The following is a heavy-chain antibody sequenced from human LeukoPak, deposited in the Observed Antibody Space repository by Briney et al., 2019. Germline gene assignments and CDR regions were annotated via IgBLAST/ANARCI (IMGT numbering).Heavy chain of an antibody. J-gene: IGHJ5*02. D-gene: IGHD6-13*01. CDR3: ARERIAAVGTGWFDP. V-gene: IGHV3-30*04. CDR2: ISYDGRNK. CDR1: GFTFSSYA. Sequence: GRSLRLSCAASGFTFSSYAIHWVRQAPGKGLDWVAVISYDGRNKYYADSVKGRFTISRDNSKNTLYLQINSLRAEDTAVYYCARERIAAVGTGWFDPGAREPWSPSPQ.